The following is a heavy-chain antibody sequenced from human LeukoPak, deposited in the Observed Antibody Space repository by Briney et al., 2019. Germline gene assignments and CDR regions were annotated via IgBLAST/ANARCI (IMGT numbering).Heavy chain of an antibody. CDR3: ARQDGSGYYPGYFDY. J-gene: IGHJ4*02. CDR1: KFTFSNYG. CDR2: IYSGGST. V-gene: IGHV3-NL1*01. Sequence: GRSLRLSCTASKFTFSNYGMQWVRQAPGKGLEWVSVIYSGGSTYYADSVKGRFTISRDNSKNTLYLQMNSLRAEDTAVYYCARQDGSGYYPGYFDYWGQGTLVTVSS. D-gene: IGHD3-22*01.